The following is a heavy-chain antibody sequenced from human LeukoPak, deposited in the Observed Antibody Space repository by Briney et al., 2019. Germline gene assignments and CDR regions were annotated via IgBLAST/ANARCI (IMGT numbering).Heavy chain of an antibody. Sequence: SVKVSCKASGYTFTSYGISWVRQAPGQGLEWMGRIIPIFGIANYAQKFQGRVTITADKSTSTAYMELSSLRSEDTAVYYCARDVGYCSGGSCYPPYGMDVWGQGTTVTVSS. CDR1: GYTFTSYG. D-gene: IGHD2-15*01. CDR3: ARDVGYCSGGSCYPPYGMDV. J-gene: IGHJ6*02. CDR2: IIPIFGIA. V-gene: IGHV1-69*04.